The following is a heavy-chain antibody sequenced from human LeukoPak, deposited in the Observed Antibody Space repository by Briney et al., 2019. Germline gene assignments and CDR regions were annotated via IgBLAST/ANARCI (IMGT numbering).Heavy chain of an antibody. D-gene: IGHD5-18*01. CDR1: GRSISSYY. CDR3: ATIRDTAHRYWYFDL. V-gene: IGHV4-59*03. Sequence: VKPSETLSLTCTVSGRSISSYYWNWIRQPPGKGLEWIGYMYYSGSTSYNPSLKSRVTMSVDTSKNQFSLKLSSVTAADTAVYYCATIRDTAHRYWYFDLWGRGTLVIVSS. J-gene: IGHJ2*01. CDR2: MYYSGST.